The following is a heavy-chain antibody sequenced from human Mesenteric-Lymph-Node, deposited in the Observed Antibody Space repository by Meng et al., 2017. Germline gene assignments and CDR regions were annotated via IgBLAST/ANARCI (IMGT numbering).Heavy chain of an antibody. Sequence: QVQLQESGPGLGKPSPTLSLTCTVSGGSISSSNYYWSWIRQPPGKGLEWSGHIYNSGSTYYNPSLKSRITISVDTSKNQFSLKLSSVTAADTAVYYCARGQKGYFDLWGRGTLVTVSS. V-gene: IGHV4-30-4*01. CDR3: ARGQKGYFDL. CDR2: IYNSGST. J-gene: IGHJ2*01. CDR1: GGSISSSNYY.